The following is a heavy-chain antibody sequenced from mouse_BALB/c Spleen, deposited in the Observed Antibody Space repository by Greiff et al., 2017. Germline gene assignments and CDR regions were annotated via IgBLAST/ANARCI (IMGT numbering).Heavy chain of an antibody. CDR1: GFTFSSFG. CDR2: ISSGSSTI. CDR3: ARSGDFDV. Sequence: EVQRVESGGGLVQPGGSRKLSCAASGFTFSSFGMHWVRQAPEKGLEWVAYISSGSSTIYYADTVKGRFTISRDNPKNTLFLQMTSLRSEDTAMYYCARSGDFDVWGAGTTVTVSS. D-gene: IGHD3-1*01. V-gene: IGHV5-17*02. J-gene: IGHJ1*01.